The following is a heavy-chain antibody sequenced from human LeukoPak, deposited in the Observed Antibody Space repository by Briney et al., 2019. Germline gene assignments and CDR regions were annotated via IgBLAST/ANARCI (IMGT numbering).Heavy chain of an antibody. D-gene: IGHD2-15*01. J-gene: IGHJ3*02. CDR2: VIPSSGGT. CDR1: GYTFTVSY. CDR3: ARGVLLQGRGAFDS. V-gene: IGHV1-2*02. Sequence: ASVKVSCTASGYTFTVSYIQWLRQAPGQGPEWMGWVIPSSGGTKYTQNFQDRVTTNRDSSNSTAYMEPTSLTSDYTAVSCRARGVLLQGRGAFDSWGQGAMVTVSS.